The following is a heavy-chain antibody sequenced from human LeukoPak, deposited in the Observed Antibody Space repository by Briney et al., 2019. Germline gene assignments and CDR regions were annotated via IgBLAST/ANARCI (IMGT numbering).Heavy chain of an antibody. CDR1: GGSISSSSCY. D-gene: IGHD6-19*01. CDR2: IYYSGST. V-gene: IGHV4-39*01. J-gene: IGHJ4*02. CDR3: ASLEYSSGWTDY. Sequence: SETLSLTCTVSGGSISSSSCYWGWIRQPPGKGLEWIGSIYYSGSTYYNPSLKSRVTISVDTSKNPFSLKLSSVTAADTAVYYCASLEYSSGWTDYWGQGTLVTVSS.